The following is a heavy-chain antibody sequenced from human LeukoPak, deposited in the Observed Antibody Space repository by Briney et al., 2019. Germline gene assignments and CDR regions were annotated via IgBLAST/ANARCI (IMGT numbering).Heavy chain of an antibody. Sequence: PSETLSLTCTVSGGSISSYYWSWIRQPPGKGLEWIGYIYYSGSTNYNPSLKSRVTISVDTPKNQFSLKLSSVTAADTAVYYCASSRGGCSSTSCYDYWGQGTPVTVSS. V-gene: IGHV4-59*01. CDR2: IYYSGST. J-gene: IGHJ4*02. CDR1: GGSISSYY. D-gene: IGHD2-2*01. CDR3: ASSRGGCSSTSCYDY.